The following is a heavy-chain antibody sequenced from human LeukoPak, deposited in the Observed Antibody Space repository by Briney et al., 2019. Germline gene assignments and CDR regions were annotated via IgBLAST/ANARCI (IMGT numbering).Heavy chain of an antibody. V-gene: IGHV4-59*01. CDR2: IYYSGST. J-gene: IGHJ4*02. CDR3: ARAGSSAYLIDY. Sequence: SETLSLTCTVSGGSISSYYWSWIRQPPGKGLEWIGYIYYSGSTNYNPSLKSRVTISVDTSKNQFSLKLTSVTAADTAVYYCARAGSSAYLIDYWGQGTLVTVSS. CDR1: GGSISSYY. D-gene: IGHD3-22*01.